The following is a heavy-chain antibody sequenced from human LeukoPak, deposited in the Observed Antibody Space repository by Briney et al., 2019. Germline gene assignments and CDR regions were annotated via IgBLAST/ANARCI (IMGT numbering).Heavy chain of an antibody. V-gene: IGHV3-21*01. Sequence: GGSLRLSCAASGSTFSSYSMNWVRQAPGKGLEWVSSISSSSSYIYYADSVKGRFTISRDNAKNSLYLQMNSLRAEDTAVYYCARVWYSSGRSAFDYWGQGTLVTVSS. CDR3: ARVWYSSGRSAFDY. J-gene: IGHJ4*02. CDR1: GSTFSSYS. D-gene: IGHD6-19*01. CDR2: ISSSSSYI.